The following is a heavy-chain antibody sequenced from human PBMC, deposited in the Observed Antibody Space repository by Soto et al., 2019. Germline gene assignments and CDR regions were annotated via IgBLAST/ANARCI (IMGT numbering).Heavy chain of an antibody. Sequence: EVQLLESGGGLVQPGGSLRLSCAASGFTFSSYAMSWVRQAPGKGLDWVSAISGSGYSTYYADSVKGRFTISRHNSKNTLYLQMNSLRAEDTAVYYCAKVGGCGGDCPNFDYWGQGTLVTVSS. CDR3: AKVGGCGGDCPNFDY. CDR1: GFTFSSYA. V-gene: IGHV3-23*01. D-gene: IGHD2-21*02. CDR2: ISGSGYST. J-gene: IGHJ4*02.